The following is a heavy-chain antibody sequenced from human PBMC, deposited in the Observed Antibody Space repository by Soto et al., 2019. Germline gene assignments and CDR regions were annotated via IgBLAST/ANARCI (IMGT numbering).Heavy chain of an antibody. Sequence: GGSLRLSCAASGFAFGTYSMNWVRQAPGKGLEWVSYISGDRGTTHYADSVKGRFTISRDNAKNSLYLQMNSLRDEDTAVYYCARDTWSVDYYYYYYGMDVWGQGTTVTVSS. CDR3: ARDTWSVDYYYYYYGMDV. D-gene: IGHD6-19*01. V-gene: IGHV3-48*02. CDR2: ISGDRGTT. CDR1: GFAFGTYS. J-gene: IGHJ6*02.